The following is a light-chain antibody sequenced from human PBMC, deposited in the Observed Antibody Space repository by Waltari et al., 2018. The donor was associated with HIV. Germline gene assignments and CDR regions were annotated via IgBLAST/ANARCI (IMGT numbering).Light chain of an antibody. J-gene: IGKJ5*01. CDR1: QSVSSN. CDR3: QQYHHWPLT. V-gene: IGKV3-15*01. Sequence: EIMMTQSPGTLSVSPGERANLSCRASQSVSSNLAWYQQKPGQAPRLLIYGASTRATGMPARFSGSGSGTEFSLTISSLQSEDFAVYYCQQYHHWPLTFGQGTRLEIK. CDR2: GAS.